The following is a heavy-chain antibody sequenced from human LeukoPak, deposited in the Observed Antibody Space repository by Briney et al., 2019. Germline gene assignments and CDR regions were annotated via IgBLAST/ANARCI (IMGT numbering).Heavy chain of an antibody. V-gene: IGHV1-24*01. CDR2: FDPEDGET. CDR1: GYTLTELS. J-gene: IGHJ4*02. D-gene: IGHD4-23*01. Sequence: ASVKVSCKVSGYTLTELSMHWVRQAPGKGPEWMGGFDPEDGETIYAQKFQGRVTMTEDTSTETAYMELSSLRSEDTAVYYCATLTPYALITVAFLVFDYWGQGTLVTVSS. CDR3: ATLTPYALITVAFLVFDY.